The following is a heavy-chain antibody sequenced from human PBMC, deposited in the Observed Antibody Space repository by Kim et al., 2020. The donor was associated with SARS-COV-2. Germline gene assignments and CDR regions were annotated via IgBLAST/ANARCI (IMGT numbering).Heavy chain of an antibody. D-gene: IGHD6-19*01. J-gene: IGHJ4*02. V-gene: IGHV5-51*01. CDR3: ARLLRGAVALGY. Sequence: YSPSFQGQVTISADKSISTAYLQWSSLKASDTAMYYCARLLRGAVALGYWGQGTLVTVSS.